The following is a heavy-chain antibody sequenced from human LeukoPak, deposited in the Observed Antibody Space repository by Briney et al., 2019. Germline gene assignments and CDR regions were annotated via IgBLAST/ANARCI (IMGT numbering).Heavy chain of an antibody. J-gene: IGHJ4*02. CDR1: GYSFTSYW. V-gene: IGHV5-51*01. CDR3: ASSIFTERHPNYYDSSGYYLDY. Sequence: GESLKISCKGSGYSFTSYWIGWVRQMPGKGLEWMGIIYPGDSDTRHSPSFQGQVTISADKSISTAYLQWSSLKASDTAMYYCASSIFTERHPNYYDSSGYYLDYWGQGTLVTVSS. CDR2: IYPGDSDT. D-gene: IGHD3-22*01.